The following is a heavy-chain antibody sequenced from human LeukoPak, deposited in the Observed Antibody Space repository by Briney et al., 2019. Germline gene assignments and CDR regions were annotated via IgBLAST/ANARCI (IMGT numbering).Heavy chain of an antibody. D-gene: IGHD3-9*01. Sequence: SQTLSLTCTVSGDSINSGSYYWSWIRQPAGKGLEWIGRIYTSGSTNYNPSLKNRVTISVDTSKNQLSLYLSSVTAADTAVYYCATGGYYDIGMDVWGKGTTVTISS. CDR2: IYTSGST. V-gene: IGHV4-61*02. CDR3: ATGGYYDIGMDV. J-gene: IGHJ6*04. CDR1: GDSINSGSYY.